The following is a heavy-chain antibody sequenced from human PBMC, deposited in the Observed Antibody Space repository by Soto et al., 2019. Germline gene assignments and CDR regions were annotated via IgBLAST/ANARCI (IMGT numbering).Heavy chain of an antibody. Sequence: EVQLVESGGGLVEPGGSLRLSCAVSGFPFNNAWMNWVRQAPGKGLEWVGRVKSGSYGGTADYAAAVKGRFIISRDDSINTLYLHMNSLQTEDTAVYYCSAYTIPVKWGYVWGQGTMVTVSS. V-gene: IGHV3-15*07. CDR3: SAYTIPVKWGYV. D-gene: IGHD1-26*01. CDR1: GFPFNNAW. J-gene: IGHJ3*01. CDR2: VKSGSYGGTA.